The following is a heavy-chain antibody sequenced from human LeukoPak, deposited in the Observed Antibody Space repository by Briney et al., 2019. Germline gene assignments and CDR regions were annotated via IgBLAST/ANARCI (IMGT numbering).Heavy chain of an antibody. CDR1: GGSFSGYY. CDR2: IYYSGST. CDR3: ATLSGSYYKNWFDP. Sequence: PSETLSLTCAVYGGSFSGYYWGWIRQPPGKGLEWIGSIYYSGSTYYNPSLKSRVTISVDTSKNQFSLKLSSVTAADTAVYYCATLSGSYYKNWFDPWGQGTLVTVSS. D-gene: IGHD3-10*01. J-gene: IGHJ5*02. V-gene: IGHV4-39*01.